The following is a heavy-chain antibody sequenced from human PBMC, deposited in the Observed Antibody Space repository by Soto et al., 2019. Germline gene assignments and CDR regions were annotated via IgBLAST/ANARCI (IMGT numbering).Heavy chain of an antibody. J-gene: IGHJ3*02. CDR3: ATAHSPLRYQPLLFGAFDI. V-gene: IGHV1-24*01. CDR2: FDPEDGET. CDR1: GYTLTELS. Sequence: QVQLVQSGAEVKKPGASVKVSCKVSGYTLTELSMHWVRQAPGKGLEWMGGFDPEDGETIYAQKFQGRVTMTEDTSTDTAYMELRSLRSEDTAVYYCATAHSPLRYQPLLFGAFDIWGQGTMVTVSS. D-gene: IGHD2-21*02.